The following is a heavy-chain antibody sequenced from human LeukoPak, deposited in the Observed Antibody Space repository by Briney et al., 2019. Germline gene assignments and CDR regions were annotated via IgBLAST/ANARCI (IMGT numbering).Heavy chain of an antibody. CDR1: GGTFSSYG. CDR3: ARAGVWLAYYFDY. V-gene: IGHV1-69*05. D-gene: IGHD3-3*01. J-gene: IGHJ4*02. Sequence: ASVKVSCKASGGTFSSYGISWVRQAPGQGLEWMGGIIPIFGTANYAQKFQGRVTITTDESTSTAYMELSSLRSEDTAVYYCARAGVWLAYYFDYWGQGTLVTVSS. CDR2: IIPIFGTA.